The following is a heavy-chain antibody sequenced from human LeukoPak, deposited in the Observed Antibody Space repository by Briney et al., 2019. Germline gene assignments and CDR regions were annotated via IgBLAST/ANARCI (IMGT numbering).Heavy chain of an antibody. CDR2: MNPNSGNT. CDR1: GYTFTSYD. D-gene: IGHD3-10*01. CDR3: ATARRWFGELLSYGMDV. V-gene: IGHV1-8*01. Sequence: ASVKVSCKASGYTFTSYDINWVRQATGQGLEWMGWMNPNSGNTGYAQKFQGRVTMTRNTSISTAYMELSSLRSEDTAVYYCATARRWFGELLSYGMDVWGKGTTVTVSS. J-gene: IGHJ6*04.